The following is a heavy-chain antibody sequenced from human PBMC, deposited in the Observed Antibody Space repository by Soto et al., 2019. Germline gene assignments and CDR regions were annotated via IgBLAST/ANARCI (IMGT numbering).Heavy chain of an antibody. CDR2: ISGSGVRT. CDR1: GFIFATTA. D-gene: IGHD3-16*01. Sequence: VQLLQSGGGLVQPGGSLRLSCEASGFIFATTAMGWVRQAPGKGLEWVSTISGSGVRTYYADSVKGRFTISRGNSKNTLFLQMNILRADDTAVYFCAAVMGSDYDYVWGSLSFDHWGQGALVTVST. CDR3: AAVMGSDYDYVWGSLSFDH. J-gene: IGHJ4*02. V-gene: IGHV3-23*01.